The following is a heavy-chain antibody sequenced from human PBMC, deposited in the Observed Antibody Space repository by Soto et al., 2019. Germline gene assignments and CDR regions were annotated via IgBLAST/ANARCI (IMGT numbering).Heavy chain of an antibody. V-gene: IGHV3-7*01. CDR3: ARDRGMVITTTGYFDY. D-gene: IGHD2-15*01. J-gene: IGHJ4*02. CDR2: IDQEGTEA. CDR1: GFTFSTYW. Sequence: EVQLVESGGGLVQPGGSLRLSCAASGFTFSTYWMSWVRQAPGKGLEWVANIDQEGTEAYYVDSVKGRFTVSRDNAKNSLYLQMNSLRADDTAVYYCARDRGMVITTTGYFDYWGQGTLVTVSS.